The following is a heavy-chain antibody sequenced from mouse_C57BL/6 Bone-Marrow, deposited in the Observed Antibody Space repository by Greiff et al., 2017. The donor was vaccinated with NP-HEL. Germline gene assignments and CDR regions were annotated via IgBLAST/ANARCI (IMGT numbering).Heavy chain of an antibody. CDR2: IHPNSGST. Sequence: QVQLKQPGAELVKPGASVKLSCKASGYTFTSYWMHWVKQRPGQGLEWIGMIHPNSGSTNYNEKFKSKATLTVDKSSSTAYMQLSSLTSEDSAVYYCAKGSYVNAMDYWGQGTSVTVSS. V-gene: IGHV1-64*01. CDR1: GYTFTSYW. CDR3: AKGSYVNAMDY. D-gene: IGHD6-1*01. J-gene: IGHJ4*01.